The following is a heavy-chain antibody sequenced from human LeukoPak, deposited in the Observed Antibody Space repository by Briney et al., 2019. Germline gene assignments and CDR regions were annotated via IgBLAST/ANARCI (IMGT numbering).Heavy chain of an antibody. CDR2: IIPLFNTP. V-gene: IGHV1-69*06. CDR1: GGTFSSYS. Sequence: SVKVSCKDSGGTFSSYSINWVRQAPRQGLEWMGGIIPLFNTPNYAQKFQGRVSITADKSTNTTYMELSSLTSEDTAVYYCARDGGTYCSGGSCYYGKFDYWGQGTLVTVSS. J-gene: IGHJ4*02. D-gene: IGHD2-15*01. CDR3: ARDGGTYCSGGSCYYGKFDY.